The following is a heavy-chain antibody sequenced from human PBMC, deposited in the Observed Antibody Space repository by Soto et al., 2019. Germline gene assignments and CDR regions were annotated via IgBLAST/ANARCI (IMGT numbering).Heavy chain of an antibody. D-gene: IGHD2-8*02. V-gene: IGHV3-23*01. Sequence: SGGSLSLSCAASGFSCSSYDMSWVRQAPGKGLEWVSTILVGGSTHYEDSVKGRFTISRDRSKNTLYLQMNSLTAGDTAVYYCAKATATGGGAFDICGQGTMVTVSS. CDR3: AKATATGGGAFDI. J-gene: IGHJ3*02. CDR1: GFSCSSYD. CDR2: ILVGGST.